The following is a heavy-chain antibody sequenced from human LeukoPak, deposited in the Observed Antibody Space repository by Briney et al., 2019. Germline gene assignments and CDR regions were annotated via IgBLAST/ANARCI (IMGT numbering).Heavy chain of an antibody. D-gene: IGHD3-9*01. CDR1: GYSFTSYW. CDR3: ASRRYFDWLSLDAFDI. J-gene: IGHJ3*02. V-gene: IGHV5-51*01. CDR2: IYPGDSDT. Sequence: GESLKISCKGSGYSFTSYWIGWVRQMPGKGLEWMGIIYPGDSDTRYSPAFQGQATISADTSISPAYLKWSSLKASDTAMYYCASRRYFDWLSLDAFDIWGQGTMVTVSS.